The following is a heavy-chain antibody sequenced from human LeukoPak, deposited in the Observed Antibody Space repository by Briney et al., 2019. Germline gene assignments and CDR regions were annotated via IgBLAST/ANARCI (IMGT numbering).Heavy chain of an antibody. CDR2: MNPNSGNT. Sequence: SSVKVSCKPSRYTFTSYDIEWVRQASAQGLEWMGWMNPNSGNTGYAQKFQGRVTMTRNHSLNTAYMQLSSLRSEDTAVYYCARGPGYSSGWSTGMPKGWFDPWAQGTLVTVSS. V-gene: IGHV1-8*01. CDR1: RYTFTSYD. CDR3: ARGPGYSSGWSTGMPKGWFDP. J-gene: IGHJ5*02. D-gene: IGHD6-19*01.